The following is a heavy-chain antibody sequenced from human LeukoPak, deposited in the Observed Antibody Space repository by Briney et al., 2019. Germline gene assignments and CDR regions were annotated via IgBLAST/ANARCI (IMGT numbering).Heavy chain of an antibody. CDR3: ARDIDQRGDAFDI. Sequence: GGSLRLSCAASGFTFSSYSMNWVRRAPGKGLEWVSYISRSSSTIYYADSVKGRFTISRDNAKNSLYLQMNSLRAGDTAVYYCARDIDQRGDAFDIWGQGTMVTVSS. J-gene: IGHJ3*02. CDR1: GFTFSSYS. V-gene: IGHV3-48*04. D-gene: IGHD3-10*01. CDR2: ISRSSSTI.